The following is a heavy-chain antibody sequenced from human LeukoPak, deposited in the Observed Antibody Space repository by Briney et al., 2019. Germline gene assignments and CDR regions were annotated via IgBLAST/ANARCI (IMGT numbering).Heavy chain of an antibody. V-gene: IGHV1-46*01. D-gene: IGHD3-22*01. J-gene: IGHJ4*02. Sequence: GASVKVSCKASGYTFTSYYMHWVRQAPGQGLEWMGIINPSGGSTSYAQKFQGRVTMTRDMSTSTVYMELSSLRSEDTAVYYCARDARMCYYDSSGYYYPAYFDYWGQGTLVTVSS. CDR3: ARDARMCYYDSSGYYYPAYFDY. CDR2: INPSGGST. CDR1: GYTFTSYY.